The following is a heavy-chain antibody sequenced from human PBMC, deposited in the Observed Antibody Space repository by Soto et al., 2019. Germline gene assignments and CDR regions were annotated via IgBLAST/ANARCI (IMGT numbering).Heavy chain of an antibody. D-gene: IGHD2-15*01. V-gene: IGHV4-39*01. CDR2: IYYSGST. Sequence: QLQLQESGPGLVKPSETLSLTCTVSGGSISSSSYYWGWIRQPPGKGLEWIGSIYYSGSTYYNPSLKSRVTISVDTSKNQFSLKLSSVTAADTAVYYCAARGEYCSGGSCYPLFGYWGQGTLVTVSS. CDR3: AARGEYCSGGSCYPLFGY. CDR1: GGSISSSSYY. J-gene: IGHJ4*02.